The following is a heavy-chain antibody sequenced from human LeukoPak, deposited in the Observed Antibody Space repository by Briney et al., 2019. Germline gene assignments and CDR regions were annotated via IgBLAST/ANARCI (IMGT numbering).Heavy chain of an antibody. CDR3: ARARDYSNQGFYYYGMDV. D-gene: IGHD4-11*01. CDR2: ISYSGST. V-gene: IGHV4-59*01. J-gene: IGHJ6*02. CDR1: GGSIRRDY. Sequence: SETLSLTCTVSGGSIRRDYWSWIRQPPGKGLEWVGYISYSGSTSYNPSLESRVTMSVDTSKNQVSLKVNSVTAADTAVYFCARARDYSNQGFYYYGMDVWGQGTTVTVSS.